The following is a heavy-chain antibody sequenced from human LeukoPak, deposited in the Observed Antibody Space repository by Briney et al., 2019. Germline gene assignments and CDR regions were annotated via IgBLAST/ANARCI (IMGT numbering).Heavy chain of an antibody. J-gene: IGHJ4*02. D-gene: IGHD3-10*01. CDR3: AKDRYMGGSAPDY. CDR2: ISSNGGST. Sequence: GGSLRLSCAASGFTFSSYAMHWVRQAPGKGLEYVSAISSNGGSTYYANSVKGRFTISRDNSKNTLYLQMGSLRAEDMAVYYCAKDRYMGGSAPDYWGQGTLVTVSS. V-gene: IGHV3-64*01. CDR1: GFTFSSYA.